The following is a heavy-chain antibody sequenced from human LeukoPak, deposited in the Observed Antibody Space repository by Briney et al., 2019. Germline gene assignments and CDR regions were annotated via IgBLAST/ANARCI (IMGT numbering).Heavy chain of an antibody. Sequence: XSMKVSCKASGYTFSTYGITWVRQAPGHGLEWMGWVSGYNGDTNYAQKFQGRVTMTTDTSTRTAYMELRSLRSDDTAVYYCARDGHSSGHDAFDIWGQGTMVTVSS. CDR1: GYTFSTYG. CDR3: ARDGHSSGHDAFDI. CDR2: VSGYNGDT. D-gene: IGHD3-22*01. V-gene: IGHV1-18*01. J-gene: IGHJ3*02.